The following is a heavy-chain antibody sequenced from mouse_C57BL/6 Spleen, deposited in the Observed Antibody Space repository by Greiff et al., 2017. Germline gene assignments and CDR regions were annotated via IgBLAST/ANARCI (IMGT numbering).Heavy chain of an antibody. Sequence: QVQLQQPGAELVKPGASVKLSCKASGYTFTSYWMHWVKQRPGQGLEWIGMIHPNSGSTNYNEMFKSKATLPVDKSSSTAYMHLSSLTSEDSAVYYCARSPSGYGSAWDYWGQGTSLTVSS. CDR2: IHPNSGST. V-gene: IGHV1-64*01. D-gene: IGHD1-1*01. CDR1: GYTFTSYW. J-gene: IGHJ2*02. CDR3: ARSPSGYGSAWDY.